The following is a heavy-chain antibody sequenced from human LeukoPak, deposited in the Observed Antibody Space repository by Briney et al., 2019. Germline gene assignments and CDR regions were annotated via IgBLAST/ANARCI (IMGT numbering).Heavy chain of an antibody. CDR3: ARESTAFDY. J-gene: IGHJ4*01. CDR1: GYTFTSYY. Sequence: ASVTVSCKASGYTFTSYYMHWVRQAPGQGLEWMGLINPTGGSTSYAQQFQGRISMSRDTSTSTVYMEMSSLTSEDTALYYCARESTAFDYWGQGTLVVVSS. V-gene: IGHV1-46*01. CDR2: INPTGGST.